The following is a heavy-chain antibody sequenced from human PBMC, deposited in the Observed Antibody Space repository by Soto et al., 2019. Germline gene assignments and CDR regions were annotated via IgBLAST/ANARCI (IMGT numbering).Heavy chain of an antibody. V-gene: IGHV4-31*03. J-gene: IGHJ6*02. CDR3: ARGKGGFWEWVLPYYCFYGMDD. Sequence: SETLSLTCTVSGGSISSGGYYWSWIRQHPGKGLEWIGYIYYSGSTYYNPSLKSRVTISVDTSKNQFSLKLSSVTAADTAVYFFARGKGGFWEWVLPYYCFYGMDDGGQGTTVTVSS. D-gene: IGHD3-3*01. CDR2: IYYSGST. CDR1: GGSISSGGYY.